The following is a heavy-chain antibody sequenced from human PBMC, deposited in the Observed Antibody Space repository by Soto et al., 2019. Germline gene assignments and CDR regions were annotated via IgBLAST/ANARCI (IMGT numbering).Heavy chain of an antibody. CDR2: ISSSSSYI. Sequence: EVQLVESGGGLVQPGGSLRLSCAASGFTFSSYSMNWVRQAPGKGLEWVSSISSSSSYIYYADSVKGRFTISRDNAKNSLYLQMNSLRAEDTAVYYCARDCGGDCYHYFDYWGQGTLVTVSS. CDR1: GFTFSSYS. J-gene: IGHJ4*02. CDR3: ARDCGGDCYHYFDY. D-gene: IGHD2-21*01. V-gene: IGHV3-21*01.